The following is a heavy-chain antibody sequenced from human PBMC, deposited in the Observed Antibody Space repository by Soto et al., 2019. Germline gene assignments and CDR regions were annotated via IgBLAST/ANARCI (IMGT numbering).Heavy chain of an antibody. CDR1: GFTCSSYW. CDR3: ARDRIQRDYYYGMDV. D-gene: IGHD5-18*01. J-gene: IGHJ6*02. CDR2: IKQGGSEK. Sequence: GSLRLSCAASGFTCSSYWMSWVRQAPGKGLEWVANIKQGGSEKYYVDSVKGRFTTARDNAKNALYLQMNSLRAEDTAVYYCARDRIQRDYYYGMDVWGQGTTVTVSS. V-gene: IGHV3-7*01.